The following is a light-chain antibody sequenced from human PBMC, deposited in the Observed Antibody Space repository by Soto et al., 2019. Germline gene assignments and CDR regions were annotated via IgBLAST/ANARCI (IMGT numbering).Light chain of an antibody. CDR3: ATWDDSLSGVV. Sequence: QSVLTQPPSTSGTPGQRVTFSCSGSSSNIGTNYVYWYQRLPGAAPKLLIYANSERPSGVPDRFSGSKSGTSASLAISGLRSEDEADYYCATWDDSLSGVVFGGGTKVTVL. V-gene: IGLV1-47*02. CDR2: ANS. J-gene: IGLJ2*01. CDR1: SSNIGTNY.